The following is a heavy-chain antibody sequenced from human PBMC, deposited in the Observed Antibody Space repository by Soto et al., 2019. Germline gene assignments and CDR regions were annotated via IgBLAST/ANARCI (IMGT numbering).Heavy chain of an antibody. V-gene: IGHV1-69*06. J-gene: IGHJ6*02. CDR3: ARALPVLRYFDWLNYYYGMDV. Sequence: SVKVSCKTSGGTFSSYAISWVRQAPGQGLEWMGGIIPIFGTANYAQKFQGRVTITADKSTSTAYMELSSLRSEDTAVYYCARALPVLRYFDWLNYYYGMDVWGQGTTVTVSS. CDR1: GGTFSSYA. D-gene: IGHD3-9*01. CDR2: IIPIFGTA.